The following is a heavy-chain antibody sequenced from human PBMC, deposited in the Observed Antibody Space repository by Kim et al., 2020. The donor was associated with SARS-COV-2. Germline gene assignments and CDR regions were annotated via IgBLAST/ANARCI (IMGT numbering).Heavy chain of an antibody. CDR3: ARGPRYFGSGSP. Sequence: GYAQKFQDRVTMTRDTSISTAYMELSSLRSDDTAVYYCARGPRYFGSGSPWGQGTLVTVSS. D-gene: IGHD3-10*01. V-gene: IGHV1-8*01. J-gene: IGHJ5*02.